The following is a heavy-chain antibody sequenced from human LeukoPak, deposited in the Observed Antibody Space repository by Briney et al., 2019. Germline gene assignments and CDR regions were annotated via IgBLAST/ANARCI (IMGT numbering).Heavy chain of an antibody. V-gene: IGHV4-34*01. CDR2: INHSGST. Sequence: GSLRLSCAASGFTFSNAWMSWVRQAPGKGLEWIGEINHSGSTNYNPSLKSRVTISVDTSNNQFSLKLTSVTAADTAVYYCARVRLPPYYYYYYYMDVWGKGTTVTVSS. CDR3: ARVRLPPYYYYYYYMDV. J-gene: IGHJ6*03. CDR1: GFTFSNAW. D-gene: IGHD5-18*01.